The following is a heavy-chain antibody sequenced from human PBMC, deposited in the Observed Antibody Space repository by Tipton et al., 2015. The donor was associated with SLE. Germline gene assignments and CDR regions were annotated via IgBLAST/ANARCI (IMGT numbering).Heavy chain of an antibody. Sequence: SLRLSCAASGFTFSSYEMNWVRQAPGKGLEWVSYISSSGSTKYYADSVKGRFTISRDNAKNSLYLQMNSLRAEDTAVYYCARKKASLYYGSGKGYFDYWGQGTLVTVSS. D-gene: IGHD3-10*01. CDR2: ISSSGSTK. V-gene: IGHV3-48*03. J-gene: IGHJ4*02. CDR3: ARKKASLYYGSGKGYFDY. CDR1: GFTFSSYE.